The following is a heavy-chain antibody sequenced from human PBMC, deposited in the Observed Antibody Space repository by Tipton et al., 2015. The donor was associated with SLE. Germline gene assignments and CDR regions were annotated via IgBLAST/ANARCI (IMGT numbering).Heavy chain of an antibody. D-gene: IGHD2-21*01. Sequence: TLSLTCTVSGGSISSYYWSWIRQYPGKGLEWIGYISYSGSTNYNSSLKSRLTISVDTSKNQFSLKLSSVTAADTAVYYCARDQVGMGDFDSWGPGTLVTVSS. CDR3: ARDQVGMGDFDS. CDR2: ISYSGST. V-gene: IGHV4-31*03. CDR1: GGSISSYY. J-gene: IGHJ4*02.